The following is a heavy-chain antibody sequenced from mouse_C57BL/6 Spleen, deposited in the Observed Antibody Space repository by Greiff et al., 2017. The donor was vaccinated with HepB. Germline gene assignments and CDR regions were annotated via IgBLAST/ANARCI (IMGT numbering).Heavy chain of an antibody. CDR3: ARKKASGLLLRSMDY. Sequence: QVQLQQPGAELVKPGASVKLSCKASGYTFTSYWMQWVKQRPGQGLEWIGEIDPSDSYTNYNQKFKGKATLTVDTSSSTAYMQLSSLTSEDSAVYYCARKKASGLLLRSMDYWGQGTSVTVSS. CDR1: GYTFTSYW. J-gene: IGHJ4*01. V-gene: IGHV1-50*01. CDR2: IDPSDSYT. D-gene: IGHD1-1*01.